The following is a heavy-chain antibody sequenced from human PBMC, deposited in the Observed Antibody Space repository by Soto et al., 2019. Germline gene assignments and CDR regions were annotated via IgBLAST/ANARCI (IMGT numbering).Heavy chain of an antibody. Sequence: QVQLVQSGAEVKKPGSSVKVSCKASGGTFSSYAISWVRQAPGQGLEWMGGIIPIFGTANYAQKFQGRVTXXAXEXXSTAYMELSSLRSEDTAVYYCARDQSNWPSGRFDYWGQGTLVTVSS. CDR2: IIPIFGTA. V-gene: IGHV1-69*12. D-gene: IGHD7-27*01. CDR1: GGTFSSYA. J-gene: IGHJ4*02. CDR3: ARDQSNWPSGRFDY.